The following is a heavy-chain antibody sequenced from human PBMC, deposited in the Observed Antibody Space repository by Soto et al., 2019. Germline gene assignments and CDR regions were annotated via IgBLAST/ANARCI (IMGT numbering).Heavy chain of an antibody. D-gene: IGHD3-9*01. CDR2: IYYSGST. CDR1: GGSISSGGYY. Sequence: QVQLQESGPGLVKPSQTLSLTCTVSGGSISSGGYYWSWIRQHPGKGLEWIGYIYYSGSTYYNPSLKTLVTLSVNTSKNQFSLKLSSVTAADTTVYYCARAWPDDILTGYSHGRFDPWGQGTLVTVSS. V-gene: IGHV4-31*01. CDR3: ARAWPDDILTGYSHGRFDP. J-gene: IGHJ5*02.